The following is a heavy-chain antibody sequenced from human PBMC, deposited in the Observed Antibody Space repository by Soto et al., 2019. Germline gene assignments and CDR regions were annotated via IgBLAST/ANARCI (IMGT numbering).Heavy chain of an antibody. D-gene: IGHD6-19*01. V-gene: IGHV1-69*01. J-gene: IGHJ4*02. CDR1: GGTFSSYA. CDR3: ASRKKTYSSGLLYFDY. Sequence: QVQLVQSGAEVKKPGSSVKVSCKASGGTFSSYAISWVRQAPGQGLEWMGGIIPIFGTANYAQKFQGRVMITADESTSTAYMELSSLRSEDTAVYYCASRKKTYSSGLLYFDYWGQGTLVTVSS. CDR2: IIPIFGTA.